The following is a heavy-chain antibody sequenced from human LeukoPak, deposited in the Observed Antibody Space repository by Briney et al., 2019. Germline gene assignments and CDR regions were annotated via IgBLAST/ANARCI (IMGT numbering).Heavy chain of an antibody. J-gene: IGHJ3*02. CDR1: GYTFTGYY. V-gene: IGHV1-2*02. D-gene: IGHD3-3*01. CDR2: INPNSGGT. CDR3: ARELKSRGFWRRAIGAFDI. Sequence: ASVKVSCKASGYTFTGYYMHWVRQAPGQGLEWMGWINPNSGGTNYAQKFRGRVTMTRDTSISTAYMELSRLRSDDTAVYYCARELKSRGFWRRAIGAFDIWGQGTMVTVSS.